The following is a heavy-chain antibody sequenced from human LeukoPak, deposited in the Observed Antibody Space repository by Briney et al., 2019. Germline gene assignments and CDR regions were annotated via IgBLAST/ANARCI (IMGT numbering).Heavy chain of an antibody. J-gene: IGHJ5*02. CDR1: GFTFSSYA. CDR3: AMPLFFGSGTYYNAPHH. CDR2: ISGGGGAT. V-gene: IGHV3-23*01. D-gene: IGHD3-10*01. Sequence: GGSLRLSCAASGFTFSSYAMSWVRQAPGKGLEWVSGISGGGGATYYADSVKGRFTISRDNSKNTLYLQTSSLRAEDTAVYYCAMPLFFGSGTYYNAPHHWGQGTLVTVSS.